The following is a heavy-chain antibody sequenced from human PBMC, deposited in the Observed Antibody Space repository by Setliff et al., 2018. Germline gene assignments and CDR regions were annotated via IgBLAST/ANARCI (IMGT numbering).Heavy chain of an antibody. CDR1: GGSVNSGYDN. CDR2: TNRRGST. CDR3: ARKVEQWLTPHFDY. J-gene: IGHJ4*02. Sequence: SETLSLTCTVSGGSVNSGYDNWNWLRQPAGKGLEWIGHTNRRGSTNFSPSLKSRVTISLDTSKNQFSLNLTSVTAADTAVYYCARKVEQWLTPHFDYWGQGALVTVSS. V-gene: IGHV4-61*09. D-gene: IGHD6-19*01.